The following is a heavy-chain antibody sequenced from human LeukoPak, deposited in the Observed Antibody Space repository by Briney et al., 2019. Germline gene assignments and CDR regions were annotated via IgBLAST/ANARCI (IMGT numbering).Heavy chain of an antibody. CDR2: IYYGGST. Sequence: SETLSLTCTVSGGSISSYYWSWIRQPPGKGLEWIGYIYYGGSTNYNPSLKSRVTISVDTSKNQFSLKLSSVTAADTAVYYCAGEDDILTGYIDYWGQGTLVTVSS. CDR1: GGSISSYY. J-gene: IGHJ4*02. V-gene: IGHV4-59*01. D-gene: IGHD3-9*01. CDR3: AGEDDILTGYIDY.